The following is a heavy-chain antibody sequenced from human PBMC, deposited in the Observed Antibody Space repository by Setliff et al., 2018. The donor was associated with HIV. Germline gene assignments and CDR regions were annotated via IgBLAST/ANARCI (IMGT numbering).Heavy chain of an antibody. CDR2: INHSGRT. CDR3: ARFSSTYWYSIFPNYYYPMDV. D-gene: IGHD2-8*02. Sequence: SETLSLTCAVDGGSFSDNYWSWIRQSPGKGLEWIGEINHSGRTTYSPSLRSRVSISVDTSKTQFSLKLSSVTAAATAVYSCARFSSTYWYSIFPNYYYPMDVWGKGTTVTVSS. V-gene: IGHV4-34*01. CDR1: GGSFSDNY. J-gene: IGHJ6*03.